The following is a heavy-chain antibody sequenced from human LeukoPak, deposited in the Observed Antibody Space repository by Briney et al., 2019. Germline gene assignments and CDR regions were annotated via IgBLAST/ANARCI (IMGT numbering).Heavy chain of an antibody. J-gene: IGHJ6*03. CDR2: SYYTGST. V-gene: IGHV4-59*02. CDR1: GGSVSSYY. Sequence: SETLALTCTVSGGSVSSYYWSWIRQPPGKQLEWMGYSYYTGSTNYNPSLQSRGTISVEKSKNQFSLSLNSVTAADTGVYYCARHGSSWPDPYYHYLDVWGKGTMVTVSS. D-gene: IGHD6-13*01. CDR3: ARHGSSWPDPYYHYLDV.